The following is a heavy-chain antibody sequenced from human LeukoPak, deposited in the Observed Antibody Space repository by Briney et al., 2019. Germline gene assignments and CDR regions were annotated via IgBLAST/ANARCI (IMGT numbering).Heavy chain of an antibody. D-gene: IGHD5-12*01. CDR2: ISYDGSNE. CDR3: AIAYGGYESHYYYYGMDV. Sequence: GRSLRLSCAASGFTFSYYGMHWVRQAPGKGLVWVVVISYDGSNEYYADSVKGRFTISRDNSKNTLYLQMNSLRAEDTAVYYCAIAYGGYESHYYYYGMDVWGQGTTVTVSS. CDR1: GFTFSYYG. J-gene: IGHJ6*02. V-gene: IGHV3-30*03.